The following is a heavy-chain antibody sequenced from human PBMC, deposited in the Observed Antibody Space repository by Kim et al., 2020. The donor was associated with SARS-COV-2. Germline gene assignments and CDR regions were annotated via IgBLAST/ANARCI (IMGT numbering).Heavy chain of an antibody. CDR1: GFTFSSYV. J-gene: IGHJ6*02. D-gene: IGHD3-3*01. CDR2: ISGSGGST. Sequence: GGSLRLSCAASGFTFSSYVMSWVRQAPGKGLEWVSAISGSGGSTYYADSVKGRFTISRDNSKNTLYLQMNSLRAEDTAVYYCAKDQGITIFGVVPPGSYYGMDVWGQGTTVTVSS. V-gene: IGHV3-23*01. CDR3: AKDQGITIFGVVPPGSYYGMDV.